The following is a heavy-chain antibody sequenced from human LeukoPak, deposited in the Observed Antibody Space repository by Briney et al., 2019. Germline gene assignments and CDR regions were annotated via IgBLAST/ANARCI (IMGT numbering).Heavy chain of an antibody. CDR3: ARDAKYYYGSRTYFFFEY. D-gene: IGHD3-10*01. CDR1: GDSFSTYY. Sequence: SETLSLTCTVSGDSFSTYYWSWIRQPAGKGLEWIGHTYTSGTTNYNPSLKSRVTMSIDTSKNQFSLKLSSITAADTAVYYCARDAKYYYGSRTYFFFEYWGQGTLLTVSS. J-gene: IGHJ4*02. CDR2: TYTSGTT. V-gene: IGHV4-4*07.